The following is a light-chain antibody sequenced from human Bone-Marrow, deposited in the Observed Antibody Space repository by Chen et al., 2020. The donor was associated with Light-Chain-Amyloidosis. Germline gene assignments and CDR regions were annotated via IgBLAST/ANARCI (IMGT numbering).Light chain of an antibody. CDR1: SSDVGGGNH. CDR2: EVT. J-gene: IGLJ1*01. V-gene: IGLV2-14*01. Sequence: QSALTQPASVSGSPGQSITISCTGTSSDVGGGNHVSWYQQHPDKAPKLMIYEVTNRPSGVPDRCSGSKSDNTASLTISGLQTEDEADYFCSSYTITNTLVFGSGTRVTVL. CDR3: SSYTITNTLV.